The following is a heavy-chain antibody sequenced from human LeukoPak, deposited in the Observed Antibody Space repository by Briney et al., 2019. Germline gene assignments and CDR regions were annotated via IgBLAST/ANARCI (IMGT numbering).Heavy chain of an antibody. CDR2: ISGSGGST. D-gene: IGHD3-22*01. CDR3: AKDQVYYDSSGY. Sequence: GGSLRLSCAASGFTFSSYAMSWVRQAPGKGLEWVSAISGSGGSTYYADSVKGRFTISRDNSKNTLYLQMNSLRAEGTAVYYCAKDQVYYDSSGYWGQGTLVTVSS. V-gene: IGHV3-23*01. CDR1: GFTFSSYA. J-gene: IGHJ4*02.